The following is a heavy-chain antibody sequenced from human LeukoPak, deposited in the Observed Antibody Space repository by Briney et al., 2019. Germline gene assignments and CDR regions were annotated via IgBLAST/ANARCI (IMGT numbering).Heavy chain of an antibody. CDR1: GGSISSYY. CDR2: IYYSEST. Sequence: PSETLSLTCTVSGGSISSYYWSWIRQPPGRGVEWIGYIYYSESTNYIPSPKGLFTISVDTSKNQFSLKLSAVTSADTAVYYCARYLEASNTYYFDYWGQRTMVTVSS. D-gene: IGHD1-1*01. V-gene: IGHV4-59*12. J-gene: IGHJ4*02. CDR3: ARYLEASNTYYFDY.